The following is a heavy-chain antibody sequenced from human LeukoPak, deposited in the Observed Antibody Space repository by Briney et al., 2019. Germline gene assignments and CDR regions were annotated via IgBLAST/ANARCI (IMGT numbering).Heavy chain of an antibody. CDR1: GGSISSSSYS. CDR2: IYYSGST. Sequence: SSETLSLTCTVSGGSISSSSYSWGWIRQPPGKGLEWIGSIYYSGSTYYNPSLKSRVAISVDTSKNQFSLKVNSVTAADTAVYYCARLGYGNGRVNWFDPWGQGNLVTVSS. D-gene: IGHD5-18*01. J-gene: IGHJ5*02. V-gene: IGHV4-39*01. CDR3: ARLGYGNGRVNWFDP.